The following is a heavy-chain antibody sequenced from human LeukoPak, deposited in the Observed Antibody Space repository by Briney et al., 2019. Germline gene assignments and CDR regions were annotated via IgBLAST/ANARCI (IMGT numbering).Heavy chain of an antibody. D-gene: IGHD2-2*01. J-gene: IGHJ3*02. Sequence: GGSLRLSCAASGFTFSSYGMHWVRQAPGKGLEWVAVIWYDGSNKYYADSVKGRLTISRDNSKNTLYLQMNSLRAEDTAVYYCARGVGYCSSTSCYDAFDIWGQGTMVTVSS. CDR3: ARGVGYCSSTSCYDAFDI. V-gene: IGHV3-33*01. CDR2: IWYDGSNK. CDR1: GFTFSSYG.